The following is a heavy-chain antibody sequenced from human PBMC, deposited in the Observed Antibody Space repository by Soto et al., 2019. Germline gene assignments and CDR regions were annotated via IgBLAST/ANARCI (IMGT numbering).Heavy chain of an antibody. CDR2: ISAYNGNT. CDR1: GYTFTSYG. V-gene: IGHV1-18*01. D-gene: IGHD3-22*01. Sequence: QVQLVQSGAEVKKPGASVKVSCKASGYTFTSYGISWVRQAPGQGLEWMGWISAYNGNTNYAQKLQGRVTMTTDTSTSTAYMELRSLRSDDTAVYYCARDNPDSYYYDSSGYPVDYWGQGTLVTVSS. CDR3: ARDNPDSYYYDSSGYPVDY. J-gene: IGHJ4*02.